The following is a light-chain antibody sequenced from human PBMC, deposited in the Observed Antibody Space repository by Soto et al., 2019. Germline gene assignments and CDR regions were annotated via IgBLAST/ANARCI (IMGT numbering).Light chain of an antibody. V-gene: IGKV3-20*01. CDR3: QQYETSPYT. CDR1: QSVSSNF. CDR2: GAS. Sequence: EIVLTQSPGTLSLSPGKRVTLSCRASQSVSSNFLAWYQQRPGQAPRLLIYGASSRATGIPDRFSGSGSGTDFTLTINRLEPEDFAVYYCQQYETSPYTFGQGTKLEIK. J-gene: IGKJ2*01.